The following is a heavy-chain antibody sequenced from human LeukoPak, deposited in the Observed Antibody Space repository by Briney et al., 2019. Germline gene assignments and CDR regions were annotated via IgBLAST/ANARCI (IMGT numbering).Heavy chain of an antibody. CDR3: ARPYHYDSGSRGTAFDI. D-gene: IGHD3-10*01. CDR1: GGSMSSSSYY. Sequence: PSETLSLTCTVSGGSMSSSSYYWGWIRQPPGKGLEWIASIYDGRTTYYNPSLKSRLTISVDTSKNQFSLKLTSVTAADTAVYYCARPYHYDSGSRGTAFDIWSHGTMVTVSS. J-gene: IGHJ3*02. CDR2: IYDGRTT. V-gene: IGHV4-39*01.